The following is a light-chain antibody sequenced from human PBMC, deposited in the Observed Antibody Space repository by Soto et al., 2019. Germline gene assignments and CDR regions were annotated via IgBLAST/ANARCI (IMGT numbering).Light chain of an antibody. V-gene: IGLV3-21*04. CDR1: NIGSKS. Sequence: SYELTQPPSVSVAPGKTARITCGGNNIGSKSVHWYQQKPGQAPVLVIYYDSDRPSGIPERFSGSNSGNTATLTISRVEAGDEADYYCQAWDSSSDQVFGTGTKVTVL. J-gene: IGLJ1*01. CDR2: YDS. CDR3: QAWDSSSDQV.